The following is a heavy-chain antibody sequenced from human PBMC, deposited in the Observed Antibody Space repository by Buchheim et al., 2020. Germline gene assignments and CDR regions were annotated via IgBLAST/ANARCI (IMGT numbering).Heavy chain of an antibody. CDR3: AKDLRYCSSTSCYQRVVSFPYYGMDV. CDR1: GFTFSSYG. J-gene: IGHJ6*02. V-gene: IGHV3-30*18. D-gene: IGHD2-2*01. CDR2: ISYDGSNK. Sequence: QVQLVESGGGVVQPGRSLRLSCAASGFTFSSYGMHWVRQAPGKGLERVAVISYDGSNKYYADSVKGRFTISRDNSKNTLYLQMNSLRAEDTAVYYCAKDLRYCSSTSCYQRVVSFPYYGMDVWGQGTT.